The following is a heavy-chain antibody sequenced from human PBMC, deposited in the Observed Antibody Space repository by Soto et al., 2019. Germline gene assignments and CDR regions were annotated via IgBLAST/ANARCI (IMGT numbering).Heavy chain of an antibody. D-gene: IGHD5-12*01. CDR2: INAGNGDT. V-gene: IGHV1-3*01. Sequence: QVQLVQSGAEMKKPGASVKLSCKTSGINYNTYAIHWVRQAPGQGLEWMGWINAGNGDTRNSQNFQGRVTLTRDTSASIVYMDLDSLKSEDTGVYYCARAISGYVTWGQGTLVTVSS. CDR1: GINYNTYA. J-gene: IGHJ4*02. CDR3: ARAISGYVT.